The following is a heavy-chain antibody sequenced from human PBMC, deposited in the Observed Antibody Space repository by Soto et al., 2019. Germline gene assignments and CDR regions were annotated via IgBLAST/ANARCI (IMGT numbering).Heavy chain of an antibody. CDR2: ISAYNGNT. D-gene: IGHD2-2*01. Sequence: QVQLVQSGAEVKKPGASVKVSCKASGYTFTSYGISWVRQAPGQGLEWMGWISAYNGNTNYAQKRECRVTMTTDTPTSPAYMELRSLRSDDTAVYYCARWAKLGYCSSTSCSRYEGYFDLWGRGTLVTVSS. CDR3: ARWAKLGYCSSTSCSRYEGYFDL. J-gene: IGHJ2*01. CDR1: GYTFTSYG. V-gene: IGHV1-18*01.